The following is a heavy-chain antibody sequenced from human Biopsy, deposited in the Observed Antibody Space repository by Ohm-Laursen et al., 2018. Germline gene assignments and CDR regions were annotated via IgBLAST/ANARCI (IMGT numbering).Heavy chain of an antibody. CDR1: GYTFAGYY. CDR3: ARVPAYPSIDGYYGLDL. D-gene: IGHD3-9*01. J-gene: IGHJ6*02. Sequence: ASVKVSCKPSGYTFAGYYLHWVRQAPGHGLEWMGWINPNSGNANYAQSFQGRLTVTRDTSISTAYKELTSLTFDDTAIYYCARVPAYPSIDGYYGLDLWGQGTTVIVSS. CDR2: INPNSGNA. V-gene: IGHV1-2*02.